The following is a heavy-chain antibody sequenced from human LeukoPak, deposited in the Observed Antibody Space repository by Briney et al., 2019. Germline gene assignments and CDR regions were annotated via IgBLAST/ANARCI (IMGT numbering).Heavy chain of an antibody. D-gene: IGHD7-27*01. CDR2: ISGSGGST. CDR3: ARDSKLGSLYYYYYMDV. CDR1: GFTFSNYG. V-gene: IGHV3-23*01. J-gene: IGHJ6*03. Sequence: GGTLRLSCAGSGFTFSNYGMSWVRQALGKGLEWVSAISGSGGSTYYADSVKGRFTISRDNSKNTLYLQMNSLRAEDTAVYYCARDSKLGSLYYYYYMDVWGKGTTVTISS.